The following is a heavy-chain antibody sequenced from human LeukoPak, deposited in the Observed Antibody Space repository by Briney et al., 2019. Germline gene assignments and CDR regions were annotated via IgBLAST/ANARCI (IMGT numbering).Heavy chain of an antibody. D-gene: IGHD4-17*01. J-gene: IGHJ4*02. CDR2: ISAYNGNT. CDR1: GYTFTSYG. CDR3: ARLGYGDYLAEFDY. Sequence: ASVKVSCKASGYTFTSYGISWVRQAPGQGLEWMGWISAYNGNTNYAQKLQGRVTMTTDTSTSTAYMELRSLRSEDTAVYYCARLGYGDYLAEFDYWGQGTLVTVSS. V-gene: IGHV1-18*01.